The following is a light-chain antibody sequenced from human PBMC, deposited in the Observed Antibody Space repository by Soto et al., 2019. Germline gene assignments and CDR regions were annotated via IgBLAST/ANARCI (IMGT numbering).Light chain of an antibody. V-gene: IGKV1-5*03. CDR1: QTVRSW. Sequence: DVPMTQSPSTLSAFVGDRVTITFRASQTVRSWLAWYQQKPGKAPKLLIYKASSLAGGVPSRFSGSGSGTEFTLTISSLQPDDFATYYCQQYNTYGSFGQGTKVDI. J-gene: IGKJ1*01. CDR2: KAS. CDR3: QQYNTYGS.